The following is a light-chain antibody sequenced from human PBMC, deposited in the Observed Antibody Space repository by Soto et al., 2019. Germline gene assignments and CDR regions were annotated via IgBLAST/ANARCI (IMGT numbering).Light chain of an antibody. CDR2: DAS. CDR1: QSISNW. Sequence: DIQMTQSPSTLSASVGDRVTITCRASQSISNWLAWYQQRPGKAPKLLIYDASRLQSGVPSRFSGGRSGTEFTLTISSLQADDFATYYCQQYDTYSRTFGQGTKVDI. J-gene: IGKJ2*01. V-gene: IGKV1-5*01. CDR3: QQYDTYSRT.